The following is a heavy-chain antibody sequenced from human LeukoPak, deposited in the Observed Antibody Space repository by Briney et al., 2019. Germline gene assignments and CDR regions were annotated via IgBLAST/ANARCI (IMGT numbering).Heavy chain of an antibody. CDR3: ARGRLDCSSTSCYYYFDY. J-gene: IGHJ4*02. V-gene: IGHV5-51*01. D-gene: IGHD2-2*01. CDR2: IYPGDSDT. Sequence: GESLKISCKGSGYSFTSYWIGWVRQMPGKGLEWMGIIYPGDSDTRYSPSFQGQVTISADKSISTAYLQWSSLKASDTAVYYCARGRLDCSSTSCYYYFDYWGQGTLVTVSS. CDR1: GYSFTSYW.